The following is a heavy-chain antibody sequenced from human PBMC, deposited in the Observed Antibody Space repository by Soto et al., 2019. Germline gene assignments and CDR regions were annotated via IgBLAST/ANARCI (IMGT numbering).Heavy chain of an antibody. D-gene: IGHD3-22*01. CDR3: ARVNYYYDSSGYRGRPYYFYY. J-gene: IGHJ4*02. CDR1: GGSISSGDYY. CDR2: IYYSGST. Sequence: SETLSLTCTGSGGSISSGDYYWSWIRQPPGKGLEWIGYIYYSGSTYYNPSLKSRVTISVDTSKNQFSLKLSSVTAADTAVYYCARVNYYYDSSGYRGRPYYFYYWGQGTLVTVSS. V-gene: IGHV4-30-4*01.